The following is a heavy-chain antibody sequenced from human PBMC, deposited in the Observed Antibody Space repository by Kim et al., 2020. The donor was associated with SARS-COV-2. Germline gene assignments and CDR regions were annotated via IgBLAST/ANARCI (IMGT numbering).Heavy chain of an antibody. D-gene: IGHD4-17*01. CDR1: GYTFSKYW. CDR3: ARFGGGGDYAHS. CDR2: IYPGDSDT. Sequence: GESLKISCKGSGYTFSKYWIALVRQMPDKGLERMGIIYPGDSDTRYSPSFEGQVTISVDASISTAYVQWGSLRASDTAMYYCARFGGGGDYAHSWGQGTLVTVSS. V-gene: IGHV5-51*01. J-gene: IGHJ4*02.